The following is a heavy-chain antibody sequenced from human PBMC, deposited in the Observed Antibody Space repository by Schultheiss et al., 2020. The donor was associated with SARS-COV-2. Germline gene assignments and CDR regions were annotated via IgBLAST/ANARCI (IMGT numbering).Heavy chain of an antibody. CDR2: IYYSGST. D-gene: IGHD1-26*01. Sequence: SETLSLTCTVSGGSISSGGYYWSWIRQHPGKGLEWIGYIYYSGSTYYNPSLKSRVTISVDTSKNQFSLKLSSVTAADTAVYYCASWLDGAVAANYWGQGTLVTVSS. CDR3: ASWLDGAVAANY. CDR1: GGSISSGGYY. V-gene: IGHV4-31*03. J-gene: IGHJ4*02.